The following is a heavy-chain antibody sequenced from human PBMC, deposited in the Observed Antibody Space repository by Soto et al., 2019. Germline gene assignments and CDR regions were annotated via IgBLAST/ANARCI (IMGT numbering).Heavy chain of an antibody. CDR3: AKDGVGHDYGDYIPTNGMGAFDI. J-gene: IGHJ3*02. CDR1: GFTFTDDY. D-gene: IGHD4-17*01. V-gene: IGHV3-11*05. Sequence: PGGSLRLSCEASGFTFTDDYMNWIRQAPGKGPEWVSYISVSGHDTNYADSVRGRFTTSRDNAKNSLYLQMNSLRAEDTAVYYCAKDGVGHDYGDYIPTNGMGAFDIWGQGTMVTVSS. CDR2: ISVSGHDT.